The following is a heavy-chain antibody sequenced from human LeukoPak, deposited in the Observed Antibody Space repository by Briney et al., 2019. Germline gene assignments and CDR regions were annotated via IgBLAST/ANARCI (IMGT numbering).Heavy chain of an antibody. CDR3: ASWAAAGVYNY. CDR2: MNPNSGRT. CDR1: GYTLTSYD. J-gene: IGHJ4*02. D-gene: IGHD6-13*01. V-gene: IGHV1-8*01. Sequence: ASVKVSCKASGYTLTSYDINWVRQATGQGLEWMGWMNPNSGRTGYAQNFQGRITITRNTSISTAYMELSSLRSEDTAVYCCASWAAAGVYNYWGQGTLVTVSS.